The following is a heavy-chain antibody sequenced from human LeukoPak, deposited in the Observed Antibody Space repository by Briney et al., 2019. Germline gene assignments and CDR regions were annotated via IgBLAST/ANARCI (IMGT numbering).Heavy chain of an antibody. CDR3: AREGGFDSSGYLIVSGVLYAFDI. D-gene: IGHD3-22*01. V-gene: IGHV1-69*05. CDR1: GGTFSSYA. J-gene: IGHJ3*02. CDR2: ITPIFGTA. Sequence: SVKVSCKASGGTFSSYAISWVRQAPGQGLEWMGRITPIFGTANYAQKFRGRVTITTDESTSTAYMELSSLRSEDTAVYYCAREGGFDSSGYLIVSGVLYAFDIWGQGTMVTVSS.